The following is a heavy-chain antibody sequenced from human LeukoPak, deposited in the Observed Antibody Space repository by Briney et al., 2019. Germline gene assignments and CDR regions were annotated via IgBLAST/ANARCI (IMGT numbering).Heavy chain of an antibody. CDR2: IVPIFGTA. V-gene: IGHV1-69*01. D-gene: IGHD6-13*01. CDR3: ARDRDLSRYSSSYNV. J-gene: IGHJ4*02. Sequence: SVKVSCTASGGTFSSYAISWVRQAPGQGLEWMGGIVPIFGTANYAQKFQGRVTIIADESTSTAYMELSSLRSEDTAVYYCARDRDLSRYSSSYNVWGQGTLVTVSS. CDR1: GGTFSSYA.